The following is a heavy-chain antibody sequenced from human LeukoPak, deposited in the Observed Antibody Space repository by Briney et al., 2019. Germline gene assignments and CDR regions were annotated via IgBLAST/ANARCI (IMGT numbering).Heavy chain of an antibody. J-gene: IGHJ4*02. Sequence: PGGSLRLSCAASAFIFTNYGMTWVRQAPGKGLEWVSSISASGDSTHYVDSVKGRFTVFRDNSKNTQYLQLNSLRAEDTAVYYCARSGHPQDSGGFYNYFDFWGQGSLVTVSS. D-gene: IGHD3-22*01. CDR1: AFIFTNYG. CDR2: ISASGDST. CDR3: ARSGHPQDSGGFYNYFDF. V-gene: IGHV3-23*01.